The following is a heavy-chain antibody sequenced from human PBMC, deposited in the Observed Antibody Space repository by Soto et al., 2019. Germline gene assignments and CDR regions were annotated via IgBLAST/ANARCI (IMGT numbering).Heavy chain of an antibody. CDR3: ARASSSSSAADY. V-gene: IGHV4-31*03. Sequence: QVQLQESGPGLVKPSQTLSLTCSVSGESISSGGYYWSWIRHHPGKGLEWIGYIYDSESAYYNPSLKSRVTISMDTSKNHFAMRLSSVTAADTAVYYCARASSSSSAADYSGQGTLATVSS. CDR2: IYDSESA. J-gene: IGHJ4*02. D-gene: IGHD6-6*01. CDR1: GESISSGGYY.